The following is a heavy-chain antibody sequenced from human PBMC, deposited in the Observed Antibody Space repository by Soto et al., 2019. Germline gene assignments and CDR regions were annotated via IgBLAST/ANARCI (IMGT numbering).Heavy chain of an antibody. J-gene: IGHJ4*02. CDR1: GGSISSYY. CDR3: ARSKSGSYFRY. V-gene: IGHV4-59*01. D-gene: IGHD1-26*01. CDR2: VYYGGST. Sequence: SETLSLTCTASGGSISSYYWSWIRQPPGKGLEWIGYVYYGGSTNYNPSLKSRVTISVDTSKNQFSLKLSSVTAADTAVYYCARSKSGSYFRYWGQGTLVTVSS.